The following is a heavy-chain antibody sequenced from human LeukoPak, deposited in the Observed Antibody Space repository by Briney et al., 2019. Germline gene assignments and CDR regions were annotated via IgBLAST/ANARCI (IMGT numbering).Heavy chain of an antibody. CDR2: IYHTGTT. CDR1: GGSISPYY. CDR3: ASSLGRLLPIDY. J-gene: IGHJ4*02. V-gene: IGHV4-59*01. Sequence: PSETLSLTCTVSGGSISPYYWSWIRQPPGKGLEYLGYIYHTGTTHYNPSLKTPVTISIDTSKNQFSLKLSSVAAAETGVYYCASSLGRLLPIDYWGQGTLVTVSS. D-gene: IGHD1-26*01.